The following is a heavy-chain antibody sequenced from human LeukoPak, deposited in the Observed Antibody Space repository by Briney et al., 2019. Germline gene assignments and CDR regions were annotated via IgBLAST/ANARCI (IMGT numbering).Heavy chain of an antibody. D-gene: IGHD3-9*01. Sequence: SGGSLRLSCAASGFTVSSNYMSWVRQAPGMGLEWVSVIFIGGTTYYADSVKGRFTISRDNSKNTLYLQVNSLRAEDTAVYYCGYFDPPTGYWGQGTLVTVSS. V-gene: IGHV3-66*01. CDR2: IFIGGTT. J-gene: IGHJ1*01. CDR3: GYFDPPTGY. CDR1: GFTVSSNY.